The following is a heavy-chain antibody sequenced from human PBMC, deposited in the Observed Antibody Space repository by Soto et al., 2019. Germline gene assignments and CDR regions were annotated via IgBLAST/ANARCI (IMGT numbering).Heavy chain of an antibody. CDR3: AYLPCSGGSCYWFSFSGMDV. V-gene: IGHV2-5*02. Sequence: QVTLKESGPTLVNPTQTRTLTCTFSGFSLSTSGVGVAWIRQPPGKALEWLALIYWDDDKRYRPSLESRLTITKDTSKNQVVLKMTNMDSVDTATYYCAYLPCSGGSCYWFSFSGMDVWGQGTTVTVSS. D-gene: IGHD2-15*01. CDR1: GFSLSTSGVG. CDR2: IYWDDDK. J-gene: IGHJ6*02.